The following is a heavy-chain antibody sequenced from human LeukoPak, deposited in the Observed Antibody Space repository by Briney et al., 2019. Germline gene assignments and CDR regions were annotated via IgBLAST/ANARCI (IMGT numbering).Heavy chain of an antibody. Sequence: GGSLRLSCAASGFTFSSYAMHWVRQAPGKGLEWVAVISYDGSNKYYADSVKGRFTISRDNSKNTLYLQINSLRAEDTAIYYCAKDHLPGIVVADRDYWGQGTLVTVSS. D-gene: IGHD6-19*01. CDR1: GFTFSSYA. V-gene: IGHV3-30*04. CDR3: AKDHLPGIVVADRDY. J-gene: IGHJ4*02. CDR2: ISYDGSNK.